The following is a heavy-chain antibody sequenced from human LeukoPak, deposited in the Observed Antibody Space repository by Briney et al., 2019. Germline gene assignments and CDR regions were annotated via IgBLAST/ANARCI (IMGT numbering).Heavy chain of an antibody. J-gene: IGHJ3*02. CDR3: ARLRGSYGGDAFDI. CDR2: TSYSGSA. Sequence: SETLSLTCTVSGDSISNSRYSWGWIRQPPGKGLEWIGTTSYSGSAYYNPSLKSRVTMPVDTSKNQSSLKLSSVTAADTAVYYCARLRGSYGGDAFDIWGQGTVVTVSS. D-gene: IGHD1-26*01. V-gene: IGHV4-39*01. CDR1: GDSISNSRYS.